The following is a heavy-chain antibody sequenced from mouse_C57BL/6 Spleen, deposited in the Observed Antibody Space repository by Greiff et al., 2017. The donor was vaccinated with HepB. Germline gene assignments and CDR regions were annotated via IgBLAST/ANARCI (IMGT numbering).Heavy chain of an antibody. D-gene: IGHD2-4*01. Sequence: EVQLQESGGGLVKPGGSLKLSCAASGFTFSSYAMSWVRQTPEKRLEWVATISDGGSYTYYPDNVKGRFTISRDNAKNNLYLQMSHLKSEDTAMYYCAREGKGLRRYFDYWGQGTTLTVSS. CDR2: ISDGGSYT. V-gene: IGHV5-4*01. J-gene: IGHJ2*01. CDR1: GFTFSSYA. CDR3: AREGKGLRRYFDY.